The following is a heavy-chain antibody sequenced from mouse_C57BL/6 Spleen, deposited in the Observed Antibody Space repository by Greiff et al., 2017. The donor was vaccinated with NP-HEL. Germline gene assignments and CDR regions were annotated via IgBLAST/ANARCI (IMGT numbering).Heavy chain of an antibody. Sequence: EVMLVESGGGLVKPGGSLKLSCAASGFTFSSYAMSWVRQTPEKRLEWVATISDGGSYTYYPDNVKGRFTISRDNAKNNLYLQMSHLKSEDTAMYYCARSLMVKYWYFDVWGTGTTVTVSS. D-gene: IGHD2-2*01. J-gene: IGHJ1*03. CDR1: GFTFSSYA. CDR3: ARSLMVKYWYFDV. CDR2: ISDGGSYT. V-gene: IGHV5-4*03.